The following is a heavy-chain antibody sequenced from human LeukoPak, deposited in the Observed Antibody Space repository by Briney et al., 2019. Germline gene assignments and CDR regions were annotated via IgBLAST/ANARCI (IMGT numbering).Heavy chain of an antibody. CDR1: GGSFSGYY. CDR2: INHSGST. V-gene: IGHV4-34*01. CDR3: ALTTVTTDYNYYMDD. D-gene: IGHD4-17*01. Sequence: PSETLSLTCAVYGGSFSGYYWSWIRQPPGKGLEWIGEINHSGSTNYNPSLKSRVTISIDKSKNQFSLKLSSVTAADTAVYYCALTTVTTDYNYYMDDWGKGTTVTVSS. J-gene: IGHJ6*03.